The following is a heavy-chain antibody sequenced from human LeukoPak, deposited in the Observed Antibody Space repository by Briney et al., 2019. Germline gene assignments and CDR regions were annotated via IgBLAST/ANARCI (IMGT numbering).Heavy chain of an antibody. Sequence: SETLSLTCTVSGGSISSYYWSWIRQPPGKGLEWIGYIYYSGSTNYNPSLKSRVTISVDTSKNQFSLKLSSVTAADTAVYYCARDRRIGVWFGDPSAFDIWGQGTMVTVSS. CDR2: IYYSGST. CDR1: GGSISSYY. V-gene: IGHV4-59*01. D-gene: IGHD3-10*01. CDR3: ARDRRIGVWFGDPSAFDI. J-gene: IGHJ3*02.